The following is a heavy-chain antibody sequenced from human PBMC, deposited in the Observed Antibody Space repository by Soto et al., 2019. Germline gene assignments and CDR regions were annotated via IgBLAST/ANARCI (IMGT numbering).Heavy chain of an antibody. J-gene: IGHJ4*02. V-gene: IGHV4-61*01. CDR2: IYYSGSI. CDR1: GGSVSSGSYY. CDR3: ARGEYSSSSIDY. Sequence: SETLSLTCTVSGGSVSSGSYYWSWIRQPPGKGLEWIGYIYYSGSINYNPSLKSRVTISVDTSKNQFSLKLSSVTAADTAVYYCARGEYSSSSIDYWGQGTLVTVSS. D-gene: IGHD6-6*01.